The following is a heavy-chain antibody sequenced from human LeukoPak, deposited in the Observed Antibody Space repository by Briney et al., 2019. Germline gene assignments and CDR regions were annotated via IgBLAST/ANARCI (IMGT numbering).Heavy chain of an antibody. CDR1: SYTFTNYA. CDR2: FDPEDGET. J-gene: IGHJ3*02. Sequence: GASVKVSCKASSYTFTNYAISWVRQAPGQGLEWMGGFDPEDGETIYAQKFQGRVTMTEDTSTDTAYMELSSLRSEDTAVYYCATYGVAFDIWGQGTMVTVSS. D-gene: IGHD3-3*01. V-gene: IGHV1-24*01. CDR3: ATYGVAFDI.